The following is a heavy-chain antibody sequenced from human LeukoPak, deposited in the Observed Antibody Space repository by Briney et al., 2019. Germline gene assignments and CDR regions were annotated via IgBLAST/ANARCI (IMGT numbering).Heavy chain of an antibody. J-gene: IGHJ4*02. Sequence: SETLSLTCTVSGGSISGYYWSWIRQPPGKGLEWIGEINHSGSTNYNPSLKSRVTISVDTSKNQFSLKLSSVTAADTAVYYCARAPGRVDYGDPYYFDYWGQGTLVTVSS. CDR3: ARAPGRVDYGDPYYFDY. CDR2: INHSGST. CDR1: GGSISGYY. V-gene: IGHV4-34*01. D-gene: IGHD4-17*01.